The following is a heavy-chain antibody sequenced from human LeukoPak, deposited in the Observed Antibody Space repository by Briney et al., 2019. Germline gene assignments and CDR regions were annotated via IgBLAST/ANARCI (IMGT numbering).Heavy chain of an antibody. CDR2: IYSGGST. D-gene: IGHD3-9*01. CDR1: GFTVSSNY. J-gene: IGHJ4*02. CDR3: ARGRYSPTIFDY. V-gene: IGHV3-53*01. Sequence: GGSLRLSCAASGFTVSSNYMSWVRQAPGKGLEWVSVIYSGGSTYYADSVKGRFSISRDNSKNTLYLQMNSLRAEDTAVYCCARGRYSPTIFDYWGQGTLVTVSS.